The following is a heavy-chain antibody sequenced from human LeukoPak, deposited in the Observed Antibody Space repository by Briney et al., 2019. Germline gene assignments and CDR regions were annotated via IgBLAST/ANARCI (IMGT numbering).Heavy chain of an antibody. D-gene: IGHD6-19*01. J-gene: IGHJ6*02. V-gene: IGHV3-23*01. CDR3: AKDSGSSGWYPKYYYYGMDV. CDR2: ISGSGGST. Sequence: GGSLRLSCAASGFTFSSYAMSWVRQAPGKGLEWVSAISGSGGSTYYADSVKGRFTISRDNSKNTLYLQMNSLRAEDTAVYYCAKDSGSSGWYPKYYYYGMDVWGQGTTVTVSS. CDR1: GFTFSSYA.